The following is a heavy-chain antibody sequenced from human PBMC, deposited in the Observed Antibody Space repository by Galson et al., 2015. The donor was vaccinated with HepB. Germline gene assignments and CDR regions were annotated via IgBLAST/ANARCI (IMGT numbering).Heavy chain of an antibody. Sequence: SVKVSCKASGYTFTSYGISWVRQAPGQGLEWMGWISAYNGNTNYAQKLQGRVTMTTDTSMSTAYMELRSLRSDDTAVYYCAGPLGSSRQTSGLDPWGQGTLVTVSS. J-gene: IGHJ5*02. CDR1: GYTFTSYG. V-gene: IGHV1-18*04. CDR2: ISAYNGNT. D-gene: IGHD6-13*01. CDR3: AGPLGSSRQTSGLDP.